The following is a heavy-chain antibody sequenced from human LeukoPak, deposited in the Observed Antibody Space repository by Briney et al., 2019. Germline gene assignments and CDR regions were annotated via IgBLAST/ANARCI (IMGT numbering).Heavy chain of an antibody. V-gene: IGHV3-48*03. J-gene: IGHJ4*02. CDR1: GFIFINYE. Sequence: GGSLRLSCVSSGFIFINYEMNWVRQAPGKGLQWVSYISSSGITIYYADSVKGRFTISRDNAKNSLYLQMHSLRAEDTAVYYCARGQNYYDTRGQIDYWGQGALVTVSS. CDR3: ARGQNYYDTRGQIDY. D-gene: IGHD3-22*01. CDR2: ISSSGITI.